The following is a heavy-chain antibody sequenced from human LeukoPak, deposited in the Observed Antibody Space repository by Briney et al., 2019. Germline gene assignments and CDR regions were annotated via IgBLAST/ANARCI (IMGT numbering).Heavy chain of an antibody. CDR1: GGSISSYY. CDR3: ARDTAYCGGDCSGD. CDR2: IYTSGST. Sequence: PSETLSLTCTVSGGSISSYYWSWIRQPAGKGLEWIGRIYTSGSTNYNPSLKSRVTMSVDTSKNQFSLRLSSVTAADTAVYYCARDTAYCGGDCSGDWGQGTLVTVSS. J-gene: IGHJ4*02. V-gene: IGHV4-4*07. D-gene: IGHD2-21*02.